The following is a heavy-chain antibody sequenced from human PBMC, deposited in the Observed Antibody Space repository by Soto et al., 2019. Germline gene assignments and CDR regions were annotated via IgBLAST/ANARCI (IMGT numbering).Heavy chain of an antibody. J-gene: IGHJ4*02. D-gene: IGHD2-15*01. V-gene: IGHV1-69*04. Sequence: SVKVSCKASGGTFSSYTISWVRQAPGQGLEWMGRIIPILGIANYAQKFQGRVTITADKSTSTAYMELSSLRSEDTAVYYCARDCSGGSCYSDYWGQGTLVTVSA. CDR3: ARDCSGGSCYSDY. CDR1: GGTFSSYT. CDR2: IIPILGIA.